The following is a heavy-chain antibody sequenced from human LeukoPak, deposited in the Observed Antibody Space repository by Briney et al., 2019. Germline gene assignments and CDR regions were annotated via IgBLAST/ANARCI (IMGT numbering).Heavy chain of an antibody. Sequence: GGSLRLSCAASGFTVSSNYMSWVRQAPGKGLEWVSVISGGGTTYYADSVKGRFTISRDNSNNTLYLQMNSLRAEDTAMYYCARKMTTTDDYWGQGTLVTVSS. J-gene: IGHJ4*02. CDR1: GFTVSSNY. CDR2: ISGGGTT. CDR3: ARKMTTTDDY. V-gene: IGHV3-53*01. D-gene: IGHD5-24*01.